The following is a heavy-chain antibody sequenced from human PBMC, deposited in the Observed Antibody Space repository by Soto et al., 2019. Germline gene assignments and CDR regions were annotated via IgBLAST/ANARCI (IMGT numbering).Heavy chain of an antibody. CDR3: AKDLRSSVRYSTGLFDY. CDR1: GFTFSSYG. J-gene: IGHJ4*02. D-gene: IGHD1-26*01. V-gene: IGHV3-30*18. Sequence: SLRLSCAASGFTFSSYGMHWVRQSPGKGLEWVAVISYDGINKYYADSVKGRFTISRDNSKNTLYLQMNSLRAEDTAVYYCAKDLRSSVRYSTGLFDYWGQGTLVTVS. CDR2: ISYDGINK.